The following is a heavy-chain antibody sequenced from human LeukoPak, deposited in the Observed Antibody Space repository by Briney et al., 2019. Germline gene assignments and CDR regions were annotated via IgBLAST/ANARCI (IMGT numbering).Heavy chain of an antibody. CDR2: IRSKTDGETT. CDR1: GFTFSDAW. V-gene: IGHV3-15*01. Sequence: GSLRLSCIASGFTFSDAWMGWVRQAPGKGLEWIGRIRSKTDGETTEYTEPVKGRFTISRDDSKNTLYLQMNSLKAEDTALYYWSADYHGNSRGIDYWGQGTLVTVSS. J-gene: IGHJ4*02. D-gene: IGHD4-23*01. CDR3: SADYHGNSRGIDY.